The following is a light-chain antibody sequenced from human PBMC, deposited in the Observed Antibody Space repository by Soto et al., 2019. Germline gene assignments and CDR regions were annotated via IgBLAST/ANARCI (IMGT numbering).Light chain of an antibody. Sequence: EIVLTQSPATLSLSPGERVTLSCRASQSVGSSLAWFQQKPGQAPRLLIYDASYRVSGIPARFSGSGSGTAFTLTINSLEPEDFVVYYCQQRSNWPRTFGHGTQLEIE. CDR3: QQRSNWPRT. V-gene: IGKV3-11*01. CDR2: DAS. CDR1: QSVGSS. J-gene: IGKJ1*01.